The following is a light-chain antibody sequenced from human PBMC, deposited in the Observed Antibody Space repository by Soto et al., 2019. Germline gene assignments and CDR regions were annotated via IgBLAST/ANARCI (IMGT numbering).Light chain of an antibody. CDR1: QSVGNNY. V-gene: IGKV3-20*01. J-gene: IGKJ5*01. CDR2: HAS. Sequence: DIVLTQSPGTLSLSPGKRATLSCWASQSVGNNYLAWYQKKPGQAPGIVIYHASSRPTGIPDRFSASGSGTDFTLTISRLEPEDFAVYYCQQYGWSPPITFGQGTRLE. CDR3: QQYGWSPPIT.